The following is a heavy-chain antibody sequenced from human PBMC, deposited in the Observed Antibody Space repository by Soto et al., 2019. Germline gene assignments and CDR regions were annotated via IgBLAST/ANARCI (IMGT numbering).Heavy chain of an antibody. J-gene: IGHJ6*04. CDR2: ISVSGTST. V-gene: IGHV3-23*01. Sequence: GSLRLSCAASGFLLSSSAMSWVRQDPGKGLEWVSAISVSGTSTYYADSVKGRFTISGDVSKNTVYLQMNSLRAEDTAVYYCAKGPTIFGVVITVEYYYGTEVWGKGTTVIVSA. CDR1: GFLLSSSA. D-gene: IGHD3-3*01. CDR3: AKGPTIFGVVITVEYYYGTEV.